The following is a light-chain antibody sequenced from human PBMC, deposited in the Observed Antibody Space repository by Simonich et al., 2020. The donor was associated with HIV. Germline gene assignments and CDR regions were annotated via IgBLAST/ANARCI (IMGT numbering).Light chain of an antibody. CDR3: QQYNTWPSPFT. CDR2: GAA. V-gene: IGKV3D-15*01. J-gene: IGKJ3*01. CDR1: QNVASH. Sequence: EIVMTQSPATLSVSPGERATLSCRASQNVASHLACYQQKPGQAPRLLIDGAASRATRIPDRFSGSGFGTEFTLTISSMQSEDFAVYYCQQYNTWPSPFTFGPGTKVDIK.